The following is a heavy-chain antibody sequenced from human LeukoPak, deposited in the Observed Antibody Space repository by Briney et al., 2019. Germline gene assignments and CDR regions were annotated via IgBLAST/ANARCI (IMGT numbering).Heavy chain of an antibody. J-gene: IGHJ6*03. Sequence: SETLSLTCTVSGGSISSNYWSCIRQPDGKGLGWIWRIYTRARTNSNPPLKSRVTMSVDTSKNQFSLKLSSVTAADTAVYYCARGRRYYDFWSVHPPYYYMDVWGKGTTVTVSS. CDR1: GGSISSNY. V-gene: IGHV4-4*07. CDR2: IYTRART. D-gene: IGHD3-3*01. CDR3: ARGRRYYDFWSVHPPYYYMDV.